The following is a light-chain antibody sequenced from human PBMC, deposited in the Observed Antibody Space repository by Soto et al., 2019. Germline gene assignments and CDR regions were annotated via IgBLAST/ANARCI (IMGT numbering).Light chain of an antibody. J-gene: IGKJ2*01. V-gene: IGKV3-15*01. CDR3: QQFGSSIPHT. Sequence: EIILTQSPASLSVSPGERATLSCRASQSVNNNLAWYQQKPGQAPRLLIYGASTRATGIPGRFRGSGSGTEFTLTITSLQSEDFGVYYCQQFGSSIPHTFGQGTKLEIK. CDR2: GAS. CDR1: QSVNNN.